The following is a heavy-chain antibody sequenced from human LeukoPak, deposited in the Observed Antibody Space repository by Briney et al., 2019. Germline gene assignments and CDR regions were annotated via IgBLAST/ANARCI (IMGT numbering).Heavy chain of an antibody. J-gene: IGHJ4*02. V-gene: IGHV1-8*01. CDR2: MNPNSGNT. D-gene: IGHD3-10*01. Sequence: ASVKVSCKASGYTFTSYDINWVRQATGQGLEWMGWMNPNSGNTGYAQKFQGRVTMTRNTSISTAYMELSSLRSDDTAVYYCARHYFYDSGSYPDYWGQGTLVTVSS. CDR3: ARHYFYDSGSYPDY. CDR1: GYTFTSYD.